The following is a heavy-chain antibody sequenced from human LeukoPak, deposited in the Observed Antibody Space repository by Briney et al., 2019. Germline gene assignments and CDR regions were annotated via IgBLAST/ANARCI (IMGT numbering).Heavy chain of an antibody. CDR3: ARTSLVRDTTSYYMGPLDY. CDR2: INPSGGRT. J-gene: IGHJ4*02. V-gene: IGHV1-46*01. Sequence: ASVKVSCKASGYTFTSYYMHWVRQAPGQGLEWMGIINPSGGRTAYAQRFQGRVTVTSDMSTSTVYMELSSLTSEDTAVYYCARTSLVRDTTSYYMGPLDYWGQGALVTVSS. CDR1: GYTFTSYY. D-gene: IGHD1-26*01.